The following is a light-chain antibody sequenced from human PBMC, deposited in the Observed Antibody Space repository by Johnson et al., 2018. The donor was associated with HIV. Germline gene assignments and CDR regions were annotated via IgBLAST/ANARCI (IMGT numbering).Light chain of an antibody. V-gene: IGLV1-51*01. CDR3: GTWDSSLSAGV. Sequence: QSVLTQSPSVSAAPGQKVTISCSGSSSNIGNNYVSWYQHLPGTAPKLLIYESNKRPSGIPDRFSGSKSGTSATLGITGLQTGDEADYYCGTWDSSLSAGVFGTGTKVTVL. J-gene: IGLJ1*01. CDR1: SSNIGNNY. CDR2: ESN.